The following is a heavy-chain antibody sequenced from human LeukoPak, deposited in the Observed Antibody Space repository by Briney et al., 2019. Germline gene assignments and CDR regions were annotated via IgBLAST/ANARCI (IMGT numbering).Heavy chain of an antibody. V-gene: IGHV1-2*06. CDR3: AREQRLAD. Sequence: ASVTVSCRASGYTFTDYYIHWVRQAPGQGLEWMGRITPNSGVTNYAQKFQGRVTKTRDTSISTAYMELSRLEFDDTAVYFCAREQRLADWGQGTLVTVSS. J-gene: IGHJ4*02. CDR1: GYTFTDYY. D-gene: IGHD6-19*01. CDR2: ITPNSGVT.